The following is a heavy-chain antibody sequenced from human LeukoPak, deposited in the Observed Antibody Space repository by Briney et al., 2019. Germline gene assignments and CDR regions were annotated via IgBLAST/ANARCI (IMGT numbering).Heavy chain of an antibody. V-gene: IGHV3-74*01. CDR2: INSDGSWT. CDR3: VNFYETY. Sequence: GGSLRLSCAASGNYWTHWVRQAPGKGLVWVSHINSDGSWTSYADSVKGRFTISKDNAKNTVYLQMNNLRAEDTAVYYCVNFYETYWGRGTLVTVS. D-gene: IGHD2/OR15-2a*01. J-gene: IGHJ4*02. CDR1: GNYW.